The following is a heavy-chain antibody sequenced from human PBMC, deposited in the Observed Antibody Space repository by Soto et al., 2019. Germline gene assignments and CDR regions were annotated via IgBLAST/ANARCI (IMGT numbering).Heavy chain of an antibody. Sequence: PSETLSLTCTVSGGSISSGDYYWSWIRQPPGKGLEWIGYIYYSGSTYYNPSLKSRVTISVDTSKNQFSLKLSSVTAADTAVYYFARVNYYDSRGYYFDYWGQGTLVTVSS. D-gene: IGHD3-22*01. V-gene: IGHV4-30-4*01. J-gene: IGHJ4*02. CDR2: IYYSGST. CDR3: ARVNYYDSRGYYFDY. CDR1: GGSISSGDYY.